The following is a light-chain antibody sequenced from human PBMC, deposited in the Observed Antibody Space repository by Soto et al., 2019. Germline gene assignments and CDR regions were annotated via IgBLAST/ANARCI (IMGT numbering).Light chain of an antibody. Sequence: DIVMTQSPDSLAVSLGERATINCKSSQSVLFSSNNKNYLAWYQQKPGQPPKLLIYWASTRESGVPDRFSGSGSETDFTLTISSLQAGVGAVYYCHQYYTTPPTFAEGPRVDIK. J-gene: IGKJ4*02. CDR2: WAS. V-gene: IGKV4-1*01. CDR3: HQYYTTPPT. CDR1: QSVLFSSNNKNY.